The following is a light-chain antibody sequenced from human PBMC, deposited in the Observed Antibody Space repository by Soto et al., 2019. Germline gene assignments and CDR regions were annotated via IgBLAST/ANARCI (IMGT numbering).Light chain of an antibody. J-gene: IGLJ1*01. CDR2: EVT. CDR1: SSEVGGYNY. Sequence: QSVLNQPAFLSGSPGQSITISCTGTSSEVGGYNYVSWYQQHPGKAPKLMIYEVTNQPSGVSNRFSGSKSGNTASLTISGLQAEDEADYYFSSYTSSSTLVFGTGTKLTLL. CDR3: SSYTSSSTLV. V-gene: IGLV2-14*01.